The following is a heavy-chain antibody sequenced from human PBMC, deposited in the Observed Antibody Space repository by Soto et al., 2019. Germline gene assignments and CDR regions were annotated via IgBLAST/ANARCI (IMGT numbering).Heavy chain of an antibody. CDR3: AGQESDWNDHFVY. J-gene: IGHJ4*02. V-gene: IGHV3-30*03. CDR2: ISYDGTDE. Sequence: QVQLVESGGGVVQPGRSLRLSCAASGFSFSSYGMHWVRQAPGKGLEWVAMISYDGTDEYYADSVTGRFTISRDNSKYAVYLQMNSRSAEETAVFYCAGQESDWNDHFVYWGQGTLVTVSS. CDR1: GFSFSSYG. D-gene: IGHD1-1*01.